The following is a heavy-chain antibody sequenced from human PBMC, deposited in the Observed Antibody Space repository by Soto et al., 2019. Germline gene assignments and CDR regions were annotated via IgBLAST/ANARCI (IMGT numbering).Heavy chain of an antibody. CDR2: INAGNGNT. J-gene: IGHJ6*02. CDR1: GYSFTTYS. V-gene: IGHV1-3*01. Sequence: QVQLVQSGAEVKKPGASVKVSCKASGYSFTTYSMHWVRQAPGQRLEWMGWINAGNGNTRYSQNFQGRVTLTMDTSASTAYMEVSSLRSEDTAVYFCAIVSPYGSGSNHYGMDVWGQGTTVTVSS. D-gene: IGHD3-10*01. CDR3: AIVSPYGSGSNHYGMDV.